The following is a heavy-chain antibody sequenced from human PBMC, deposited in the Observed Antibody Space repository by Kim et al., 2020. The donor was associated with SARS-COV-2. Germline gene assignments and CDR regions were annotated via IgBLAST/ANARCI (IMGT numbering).Heavy chain of an antibody. V-gene: IGHV3-30*18. CDR2: ISYDGSNK. CDR1: GFTFNTYG. Sequence: GGSLRLSCAAYGFTFNTYGMHWVRQAPGKALEWVAVISYDGSNKYYADSVKGRFTISRDNSKNTLYLQMNSLRIEDTAVYYCAKSFSGSYFGYDYWGQGTLVTVSS. D-gene: IGHD1-26*01. CDR3: AKSFSGSYFGYDY. J-gene: IGHJ4*02.